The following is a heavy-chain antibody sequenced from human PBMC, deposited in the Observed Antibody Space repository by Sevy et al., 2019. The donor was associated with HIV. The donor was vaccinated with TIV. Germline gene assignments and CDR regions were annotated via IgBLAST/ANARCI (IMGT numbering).Heavy chain of an antibody. D-gene: IGHD5-18*01. Sequence: GGSLRLSCAASGFTFDDYTMHWVRQAPGKGLEWVSLISWDGGSTYYADSVKGRFTISRDNSKNSLYLQMNSLRTEDTALYYCAKAGGYSYGGGNYYYYYGMDVWGHGTTVTVSS. CDR2: ISWDGGST. J-gene: IGHJ6*02. CDR3: AKAGGYSYGGGNYYYYYGMDV. V-gene: IGHV3-43*01. CDR1: GFTFDDYT.